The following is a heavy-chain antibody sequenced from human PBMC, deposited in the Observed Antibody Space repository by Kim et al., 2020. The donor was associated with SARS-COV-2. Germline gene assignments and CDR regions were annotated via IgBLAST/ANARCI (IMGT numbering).Heavy chain of an antibody. Sequence: GGSLRLSCTTSDLPFRDCIMNWVRQAPGKGLEWIGHVRTKTEGETTQYAASGEGRVTISRDDSKSIAYLQMGSLSSDDTAVYYCRPGHWGADWGRGTLVTVSS. D-gene: IGHD7-27*01. CDR2: VRTKTEGETT. V-gene: IGHV3-49*04. CDR1: DLPFRDCI. CDR3: RPGHWGAD. J-gene: IGHJ4*02.